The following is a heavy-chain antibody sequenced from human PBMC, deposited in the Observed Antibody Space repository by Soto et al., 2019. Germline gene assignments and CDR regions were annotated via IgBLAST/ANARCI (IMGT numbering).Heavy chain of an antibody. CDR3: ARRGQTAVYYYYGMDV. J-gene: IGHJ6*02. CDR2: IYPGDSDT. CDR1: GFSFTNYW. Sequence: ESLKISCKGSGFSFTNYWIGWVRQMPGKGLEWMGLIYPGDSDTRYSSSFQGQVTISADKSISTAYLQWSSLKASDTAMCYCARRGQTAVYYYYGMDVWGQGTTVTVSS. V-gene: IGHV5-51*01.